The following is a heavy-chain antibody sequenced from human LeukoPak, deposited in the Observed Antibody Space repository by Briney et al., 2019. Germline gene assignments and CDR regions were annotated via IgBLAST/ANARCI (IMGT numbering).Heavy chain of an antibody. CDR2: LHSDAYT. Sequence: QPGGSLRLSCAASGSTVSSNYMSWVRQAPGKGLEWGSVLHSDAYTYYADSVKDRFTMSRDNSKNTVYLQMNSLRAEDTAVYYCARAANSPTVTDYWGQGTLVTVSS. V-gene: IGHV3-53*01. J-gene: IGHJ4*02. D-gene: IGHD4-17*01. CDR1: GSTVSSNY. CDR3: ARAANSPTVTDY.